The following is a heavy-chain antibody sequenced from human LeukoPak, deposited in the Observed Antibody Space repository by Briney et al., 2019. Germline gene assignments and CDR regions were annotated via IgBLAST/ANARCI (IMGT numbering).Heavy chain of an antibody. Sequence: GRSLRLSCAVSGFKFEGYAMHWVRQAPGRDLEWVSGINWNSGNIGYADSVKGRFTISRDNANKFLLLQMNSLRPEDTAFYYCARDSRSGWFGGYFRHWGQGTLVTVS. V-gene: IGHV3-9*01. CDR2: INWNSGNI. CDR3: ARDSRSGWFGGYFRH. J-gene: IGHJ1*01. D-gene: IGHD6-19*01. CDR1: GFKFEGYA.